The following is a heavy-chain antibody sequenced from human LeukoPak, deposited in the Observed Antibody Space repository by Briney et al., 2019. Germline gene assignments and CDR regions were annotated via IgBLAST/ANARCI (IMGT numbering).Heavy chain of an antibody. Sequence: GVSLKIFCKGSGYSFPNYWIGWVRQMPGKGLEWIGIVYPATSDTTYSPSFQGQVTISADKSSSTAYLQWSSLKASDTAIYYCARPKTLGGYNYEFEFWGQGTLVTVSS. V-gene: IGHV5-51*01. J-gene: IGHJ4*02. CDR3: ARPKTLGGYNYEFEF. CDR2: VYPATSDT. CDR1: GYSFPNYW. D-gene: IGHD5-18*01.